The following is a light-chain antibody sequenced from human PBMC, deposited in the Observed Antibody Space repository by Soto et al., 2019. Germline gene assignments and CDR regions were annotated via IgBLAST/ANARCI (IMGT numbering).Light chain of an antibody. CDR3: QQYYSYPQT. V-gene: IGKV1-39*01. CDR2: AAS. Sequence: DIQMTQSPSSLSASGGDRVAITVLASQTISGFLNWYQQKPGKAPKLLIYAASTLQSGVPSRFSGSGSGTDFTLTISCLQSEDFATYYCQQYYSYPQTFGQGTKVDIK. CDR1: QTISGF. J-gene: IGKJ1*01.